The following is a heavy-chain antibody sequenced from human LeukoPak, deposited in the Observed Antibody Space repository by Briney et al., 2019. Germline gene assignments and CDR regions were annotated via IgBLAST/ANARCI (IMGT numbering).Heavy chain of an antibody. D-gene: IGHD3-22*01. J-gene: IGHJ4*02. Sequence: GGSLRLSCAASGFSFSSYVMSWVRQAPGKGLEWVSGISGSGGSTYYADSVKGRFTISRDNSKNTLYLQMSSLGAEDTAVYYCAKDQYYDNSYFDHWGQGTLVTVSS. CDR1: GFSFSSYV. CDR2: ISGSGGST. CDR3: AKDQYYDNSYFDH. V-gene: IGHV3-23*01.